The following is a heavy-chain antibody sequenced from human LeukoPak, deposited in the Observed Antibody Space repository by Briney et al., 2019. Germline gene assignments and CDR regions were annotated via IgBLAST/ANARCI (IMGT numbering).Heavy chain of an antibody. D-gene: IGHD1-26*01. CDR2: ISWGGGST. CDR3: AKDSIVGATGSFDY. V-gene: IGHV3-43*01. Sequence: PGGSLRLSCAASGFTFDDYTMHWVRQAPGKGLEWVSLISWGGGSTYYADSVKGRFTISRDNSKNSLYLQMNSLRTEDTALYYCAKDSIVGATGSFDYWGQGTLVTVSS. J-gene: IGHJ4*02. CDR1: GFTFDDYT.